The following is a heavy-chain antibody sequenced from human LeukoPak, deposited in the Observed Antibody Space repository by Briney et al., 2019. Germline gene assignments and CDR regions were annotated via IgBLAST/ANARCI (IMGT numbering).Heavy chain of an antibody. V-gene: IGHV3-53*01. J-gene: IGHJ4*02. CDR3: ASEYYYGSGSFSEGY. Sequence: GGSLRLSCAASGFTVSSNYMSWVRQAPGKGLEGVSVIYSGGSTYYADSVEGRFTISRDNSKNTLYLQMNSLRAEDTAVYYCASEYYYGSGSFSEGYWGQGTLVTVSS. CDR2: IYSGGST. D-gene: IGHD3-10*01. CDR1: GFTVSSNY.